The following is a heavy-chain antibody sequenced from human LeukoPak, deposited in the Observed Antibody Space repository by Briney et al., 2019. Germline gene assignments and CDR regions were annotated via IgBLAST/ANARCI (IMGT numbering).Heavy chain of an antibody. CDR1: GYTFTGYY. V-gene: IGHV1-2*06. CDR2: INPNSGGT. Sequence: ASVKVSCKASGYTFTGYYMHWLRQAPGQGLEWMGRINPNSGGTNYAQQFQGRVTMTRDPSISTAYMELSRLRSDDTAVYYCARTKSSTSLLANYWGQGTLVTVSS. D-gene: IGHD2-2*01. J-gene: IGHJ4*02. CDR3: ARTKSSTSLLANY.